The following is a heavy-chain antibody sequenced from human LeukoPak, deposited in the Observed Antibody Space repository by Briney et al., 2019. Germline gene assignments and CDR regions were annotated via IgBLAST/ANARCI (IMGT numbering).Heavy chain of an antibody. CDR2: ISSSSSYT. Sequence: GGSLRLSCAASGFTFSDYYMSWIRQAPGKGLEWVSYISSSSSYTNYADSVKGRFTISRDNAKNSLYLQMNSLRAEDTAVYYCAREYGDQYYFDYWGQGTLVTVSS. CDR1: GFTFSDYY. J-gene: IGHJ4*02. D-gene: IGHD4-17*01. CDR3: AREYGDQYYFDY. V-gene: IGHV3-11*06.